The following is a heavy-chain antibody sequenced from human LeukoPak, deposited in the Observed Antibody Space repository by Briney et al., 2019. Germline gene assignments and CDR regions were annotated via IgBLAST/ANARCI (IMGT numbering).Heavy chain of an antibody. CDR1: GFTFSSYG. V-gene: IGHV3-33*01. CDR2: IWYDGSNK. D-gene: IGHD4-11*01. J-gene: IGHJ4*02. CDR3: VGVGYTNYGIDY. Sequence: GRSLRLSCAVSGFTFSSYGMHWVRQAPGKGLEWVAVIWYDGSNKYYADSVKGRFTISRDSSKNTLDLQMNSLRAEDTAVYYCVGVGYTNYGIDYWGQGTLVTVSS.